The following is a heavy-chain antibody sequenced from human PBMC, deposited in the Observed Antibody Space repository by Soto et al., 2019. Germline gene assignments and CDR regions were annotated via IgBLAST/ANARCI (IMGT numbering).Heavy chain of an antibody. J-gene: IGHJ3*01. D-gene: IGHD4-17*01. Sequence: QVELVESGGGVVQPGRSLRLSCAASGFTFSSYAIHWVRRAPGKGLEWVTSISFDGGNKFYADSVKGRFTISRDNSMNTLNLQMTSLRTEDTAVFFFARIKGPFADYVALDVWGQGTMVTVS. V-gene: IGHV3-30-3*01. CDR1: GFTFSSYA. CDR3: ARIKGPFADYVALDV. CDR2: ISFDGGNK.